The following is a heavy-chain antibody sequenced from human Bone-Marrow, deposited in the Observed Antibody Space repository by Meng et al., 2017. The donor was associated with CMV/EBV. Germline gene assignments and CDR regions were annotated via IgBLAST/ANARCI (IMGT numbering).Heavy chain of an antibody. D-gene: IGHD2-8*01. CDR1: GFTVTDHY. CDR3: GGTDGRGMDV. V-gene: IGHV3-11*01. J-gene: IGHJ6*01. CDR2: ISKGGPTI. Sequence: GGSLRLSCAASGFTVTDHYMNWFRQAPGKGLEWVSYISKGGPTIYYADSVKGRFTISRDNAKNSLYLQMDSLRAEDTAVYYCGGTDGRGMDVWGQGPTVTVSS.